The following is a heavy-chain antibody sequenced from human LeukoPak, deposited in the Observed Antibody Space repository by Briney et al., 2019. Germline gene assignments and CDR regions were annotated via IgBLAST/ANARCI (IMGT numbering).Heavy chain of an antibody. Sequence: SETLSLTCAVYGGSFSGYYWSWIRQPPGKGLEWIGEINHSGSTNYNPSLKSRVTISVDTSKNQFSLKLSSVTAADTAVYYCARVQSIAARPDSDWFDPWGQGTLVTFSS. V-gene: IGHV4-34*01. D-gene: IGHD6-6*01. CDR1: GGSFSGYY. CDR3: ARVQSIAARPDSDWFDP. CDR2: INHSGST. J-gene: IGHJ5*02.